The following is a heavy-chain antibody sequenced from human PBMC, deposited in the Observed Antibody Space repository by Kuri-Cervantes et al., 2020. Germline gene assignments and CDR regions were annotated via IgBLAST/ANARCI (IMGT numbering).Heavy chain of an antibody. CDR2: IYSSGST. CDR1: AGSIRSYY. CDR3: ARERRITMVRGVHDWFDP. J-gene: IGHJ5*02. D-gene: IGHD3-10*01. V-gene: IGHV4-59*12. Sequence: GSLRLSCTVSAGSIRSYYWGWVRQPPGKGLEYLGNIYSSGSTNYSPSLKSRVTISVDTSKNQFSLKVTSVTAADTAVYYCARERRITMVRGVHDWFDPWGQGTLVTVSS.